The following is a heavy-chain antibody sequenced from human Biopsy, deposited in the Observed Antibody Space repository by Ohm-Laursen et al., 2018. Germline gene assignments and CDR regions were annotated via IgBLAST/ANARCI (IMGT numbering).Heavy chain of an antibody. CDR2: INGDGSGK. J-gene: IGHJ4*02. CDR3: WTGFAVRF. V-gene: IGHV3-7*01. D-gene: IGHD3-10*01. CDR1: GFTFTTTW. Sequence: GSLRLSCTASGFTFTTTWMTWVRQAPGKGLEWVANINGDGSGKNYLDSVKGRFSISRDNAKNSLYLLMNSLRVEDTALYYCWTGFAVRFWGQGTLVTVSS.